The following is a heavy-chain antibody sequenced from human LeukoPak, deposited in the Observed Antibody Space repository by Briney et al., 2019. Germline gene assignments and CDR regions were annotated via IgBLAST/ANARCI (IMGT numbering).Heavy chain of an antibody. J-gene: IGHJ3*02. Sequence: GGSLRLSCAASGFTFSSYEMNWVRQAPGKGLEWVSYISSSGSTIYYADSEKGRFTISRDNAKNSLYLQMNSLRAEDTAVYYCARDSSGWEYAFDIWGQGTMVTVSS. D-gene: IGHD6-19*01. CDR3: ARDSSGWEYAFDI. CDR2: ISSSGSTI. CDR1: GFTFSSYE. V-gene: IGHV3-48*03.